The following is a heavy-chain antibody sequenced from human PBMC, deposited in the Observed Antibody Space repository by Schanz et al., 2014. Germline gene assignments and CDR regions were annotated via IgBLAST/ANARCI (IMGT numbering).Heavy chain of an antibody. D-gene: IGHD3-10*01. V-gene: IGHV3-20*04. J-gene: IGHJ4*02. CDR1: GFTFENYA. CDR2: INWSDGGST. Sequence: EMQLLESGGGLIQPGGSLRLSCAASGFTFENYALTWVRQVPGKGLEWVSRINWSDGGSTGYADSVRGRFTISRDNAKNSLYLQMNSLRAEDTAVYYCARIGGSVFDYWAQGTLVTVSS. CDR3: ARIGGSVFDY.